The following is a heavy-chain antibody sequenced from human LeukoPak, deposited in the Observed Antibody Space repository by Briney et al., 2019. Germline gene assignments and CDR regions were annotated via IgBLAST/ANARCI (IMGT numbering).Heavy chain of an antibody. D-gene: IGHD1-26*01. J-gene: IGHJ6*03. Sequence: PSETLSLTCTVYTGSLSGYSWSWIRQSPGKGLEWIGEIHESRRTDYNPFLKSRVTISVDTSKNQFSLKLSSVTAADTAVYYCARGGSYFSFGAYYYYMDVWGKGTTVTVSS. CDR2: IHESRRT. V-gene: IGHV4-34*01. CDR3: ARGGSYFSFGAYYYYMDV. CDR1: TGSLSGYS.